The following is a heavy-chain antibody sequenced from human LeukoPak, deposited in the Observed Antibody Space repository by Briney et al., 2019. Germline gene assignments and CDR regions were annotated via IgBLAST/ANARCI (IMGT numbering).Heavy chain of an antibody. D-gene: IGHD3-3*01. CDR3: ARGNYDFWSGYDAAFDI. CDR1: GFTFSSYS. V-gene: IGHV3-48*01. Sequence: GGSLRLSCAASGFTFSSYSMNWVRQAPGKGLEWLSYISSSSSTIYYADSVKGRFTISRDNAKNSLYLQMNSLRAEDTAVYYCARGNYDFWSGYDAAFDIWGQGTMVTVSS. CDR2: ISSSSSTI. J-gene: IGHJ3*02.